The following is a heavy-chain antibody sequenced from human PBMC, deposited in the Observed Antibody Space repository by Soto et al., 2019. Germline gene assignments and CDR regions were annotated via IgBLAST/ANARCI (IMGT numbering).Heavy chain of an antibody. J-gene: IGHJ6*02. CDR3: ARDLSGGSREGYGMDV. D-gene: IGHD6-19*01. Sequence: VQLVESGGHLVQPGGSLRLSCAASGFTFSSYNMNWVRQAPGKGLEWVSYISSSSTTIYYADSVKGRFTISRDNAKNSLYLQMNSLRDEDTAVYYCARDLSGGSREGYGMDVWGQGTTVTVSS. V-gene: IGHV3-48*02. CDR2: ISSSSTTI. CDR1: GFTFSSYN.